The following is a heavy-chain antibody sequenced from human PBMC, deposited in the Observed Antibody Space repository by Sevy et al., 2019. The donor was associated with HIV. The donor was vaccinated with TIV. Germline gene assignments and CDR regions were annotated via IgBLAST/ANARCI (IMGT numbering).Heavy chain of an antibody. CDR2: ISHDGINE. J-gene: IGHJ4*02. CDR1: GFSFSYYG. CDR3: ARGKSGYGYGLDY. V-gene: IGHV3-30*03. Sequence: GGSLRLSCIGSGFSFSYYGIHWVRQSPGKGLDWVALISHDGINEYYADSVKGRFTISRDNSKNTLYLQMNSLRVEDTAVYYCARGKSGYGYGLDYWGQGTLVTVSS. D-gene: IGHD5-18*01.